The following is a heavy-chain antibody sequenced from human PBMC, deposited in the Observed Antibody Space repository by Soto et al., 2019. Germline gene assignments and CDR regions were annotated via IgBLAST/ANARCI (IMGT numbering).Heavy chain of an antibody. D-gene: IGHD3-22*01. CDR3: ARGNAYYYDSSGYPGSDAFDI. CDR2: IYYSGST. Sequence: LSLTCTVSGGSISSGGYYRSWIRQHPGKGLEWIGYIYYSGSTYYNPSLKSRVTISVDTSKNQFSLKLSSVAAADTAVYYCARGNAYYYDSSGYPGSDAFDIWGQGTMVTVSS. J-gene: IGHJ3*02. CDR1: GGSISSGGYY. V-gene: IGHV4-31*03.